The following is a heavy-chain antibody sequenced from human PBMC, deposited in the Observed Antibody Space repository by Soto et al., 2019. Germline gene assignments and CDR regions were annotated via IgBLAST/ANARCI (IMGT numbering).Heavy chain of an antibody. CDR3: ARVTIFGVVRSYGMDV. D-gene: IGHD3-3*01. Sequence: SETLSLTCAVSGGSISAAGDSWSWIRQPPGKGLEWTGYIYYSGSTNYNPSLKSRVTISVDTSKNQFSLKLSSVTAADTAVYYCARVTIFGVVRSYGMDVWGQGTTVTVSS. V-gene: IGHV4-61*08. CDR1: GGSISAAGDS. CDR2: IYYSGST. J-gene: IGHJ6*02.